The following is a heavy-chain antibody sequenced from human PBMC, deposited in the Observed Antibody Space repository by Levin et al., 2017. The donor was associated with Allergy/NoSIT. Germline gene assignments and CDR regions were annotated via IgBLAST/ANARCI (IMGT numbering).Heavy chain of an antibody. CDR1: GYSFASYW. D-gene: IGHD4-11*01. Sequence: KVSCKGSGYSFASYWIGWVRQMPGKGLEWMGIIYPGDSDTRYSPSFQGQVTISADKSISTAYLQWSSLKASDTAMYYCARLAPTHDYSNYGGGGEDYYYYYGMDVWGQGTTVTVSS. CDR3: ARLAPTHDYSNYGGGGEDYYYYYGMDV. J-gene: IGHJ6*02. CDR2: IYPGDSDT. V-gene: IGHV5-51*01.